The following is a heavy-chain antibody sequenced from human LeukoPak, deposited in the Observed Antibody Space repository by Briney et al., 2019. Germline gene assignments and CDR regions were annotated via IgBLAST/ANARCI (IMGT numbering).Heavy chain of an antibody. CDR3: AKDSGIAVAGTLRAFDI. CDR1: GFTFSSYG. D-gene: IGHD6-19*01. CDR2: ISYDGSNK. V-gene: IGHV3-30*18. Sequence: GGSLRLSCAASGFTFSSYGMHWVRQAPGKGLEWVAVISYDGSNKYFADSVKGRFTISRDNSKNTLYLQMNSLRAEDTAVHYCAKDSGIAVAGTLRAFDIWGQGTMVTVSS. J-gene: IGHJ3*02.